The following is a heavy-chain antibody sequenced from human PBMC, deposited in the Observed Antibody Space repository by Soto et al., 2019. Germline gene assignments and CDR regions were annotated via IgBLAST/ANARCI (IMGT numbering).Heavy chain of an antibody. CDR3: GRGRSGQRVVFK. Sequence: ASVKFSCKASGYTFTGHYIHWVRQAPEQGPEWMGEIGPETGATRYAQKFQGRVTMTRDMSITTVYMELNNLSPDDTAVYYCGRGRSGQRVVFKWGQEPRVTVSS. J-gene: IGHJ4*02. V-gene: IGHV1-2*02. CDR2: IGPETGAT. CDR1: GYTFTGHY. D-gene: IGHD1-26*01.